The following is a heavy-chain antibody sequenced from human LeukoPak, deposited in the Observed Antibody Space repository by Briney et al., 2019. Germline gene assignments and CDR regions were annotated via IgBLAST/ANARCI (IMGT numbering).Heavy chain of an antibody. CDR2: MNPNSGNT. Sequence: ASVKVSCKASGYTFTSYDINWVRQATGQGLEWMGWMNPNSGNTGYAQKFQGRVTITRDASASTAYMDLSSLRSEDTAVYYCARAPGSGSYSAFDYWGQGTLVTVSS. V-gene: IGHV1-8*01. D-gene: IGHD1-26*01. CDR3: ARAPGSGSYSAFDY. J-gene: IGHJ4*02. CDR1: GYTFTSYD.